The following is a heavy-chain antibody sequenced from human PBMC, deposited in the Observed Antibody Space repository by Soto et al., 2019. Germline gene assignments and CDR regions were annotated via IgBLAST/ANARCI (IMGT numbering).Heavy chain of an antibody. Sequence: QVQLVQSGAEVKKPGASVKVSCKASGYTFTSYGIIWVRQAPGQGLVWMGWISAYNGNTNYAPKLQVRATMTTDTAMITASMELRSLRSDDTAVYYCARQPVAGTAFFDYWGQGTLVTVSS. CDR2: ISAYNGNT. D-gene: IGHD6-19*01. J-gene: IGHJ4*02. CDR1: GYTFTSYG. V-gene: IGHV1-18*01. CDR3: ARQPVAGTAFFDY.